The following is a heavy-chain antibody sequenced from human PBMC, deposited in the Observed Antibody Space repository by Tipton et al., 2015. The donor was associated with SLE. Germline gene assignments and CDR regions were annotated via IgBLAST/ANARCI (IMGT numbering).Heavy chain of an antibody. CDR3: ARDGVKGVVPIFDY. V-gene: IGHV3-33*01. CDR1: GFPFSYYG. CDR2: IWYDGSNK. D-gene: IGHD3-3*01. Sequence: SLRLSCSASGFPFSYYGMHWVRQAPGKGLEWVAVIWYDGSNKYYGDFVKGRFTISRDNSKNTLYLQMNSLRAEDTAMYYCARDGVKGVVPIFDYWGQGTLVTVSS. J-gene: IGHJ4*02.